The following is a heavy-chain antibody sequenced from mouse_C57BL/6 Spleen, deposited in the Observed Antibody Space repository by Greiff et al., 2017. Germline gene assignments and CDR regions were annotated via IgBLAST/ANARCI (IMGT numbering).Heavy chain of an antibody. D-gene: IGHD2-5*01. CDR2: FYPGSGSI. J-gene: IGHJ1*03. CDR3: ARHRGAYYSNSNWYFDV. V-gene: IGHV1-62-2*01. Sequence: QVQLQQSGAELVKPGASVKLSCKASGYTFTEYTIHWVKQRSGQGLEWIGWFYPGSGSIKYNEKFKDKATLTADKSSSTVYMELSRLTSEDSAVYFCARHRGAYYSNSNWYFDVWGTGTTVTVSS. CDR1: GYTFTEYT.